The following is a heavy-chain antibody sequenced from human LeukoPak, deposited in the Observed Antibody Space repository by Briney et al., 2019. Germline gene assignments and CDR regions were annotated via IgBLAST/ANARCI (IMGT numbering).Heavy chain of an antibody. CDR1: GFTFSDYY. CDR2: ISSSSSYI. Sequence: GGSLRLSCAASGFTFSDYYMNWVRQAPGKGLEWVSSISSSSSYIYYADSVKGRFTTSRDNAKNSLYLQMNSLRDEDTAVYYCARDTLVYADSPDAFDIWGQGTMVTVSS. J-gene: IGHJ3*02. D-gene: IGHD4-17*01. V-gene: IGHV3-21*01. CDR3: ARDTLVYADSPDAFDI.